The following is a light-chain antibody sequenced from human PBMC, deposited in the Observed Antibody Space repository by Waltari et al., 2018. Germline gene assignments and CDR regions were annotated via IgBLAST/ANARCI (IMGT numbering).Light chain of an antibody. Sequence: EIVMTQSPAPLSELPGERATLSCRASQSIRSNLAWYQHKPGQAPRLLIYGASTRATGIPARFSGSGSGTEFTLTISSLQSEDFAVYFCQQYDNWLGTFGQGTKVEIK. CDR3: QQYDNWLGT. J-gene: IGKJ1*01. V-gene: IGKV3-15*01. CDR1: QSIRSN. CDR2: GAS.